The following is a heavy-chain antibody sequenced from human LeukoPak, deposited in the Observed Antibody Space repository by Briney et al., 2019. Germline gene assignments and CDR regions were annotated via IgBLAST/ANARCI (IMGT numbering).Heavy chain of an antibody. CDR2: IYPGDSDT. J-gene: IGHJ4*02. D-gene: IGHD6-6*01. V-gene: IGHV5-51*01. CDR1: GYSFASYW. Sequence: GESLKISCKGSGYSFASYWIGWVRQMPGKGLEWMGIIYPGDSDTRYSPSFQGQVTISADKSISTAYLQWSSLKASDTAMYYCARQRHSYSSSSWAPGNYFDYWGQGTLVTVSS. CDR3: ARQRHSYSSSSWAPGNYFDY.